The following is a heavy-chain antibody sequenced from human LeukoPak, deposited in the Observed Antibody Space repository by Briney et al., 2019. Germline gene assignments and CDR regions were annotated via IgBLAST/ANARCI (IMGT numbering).Heavy chain of an antibody. V-gene: IGHV1-18*04. Sequence: GASVKVSCKASGYTFTSYGLSWLRQAPGQELEGMGWSSAYNGNTNYAQKLQDRVNMTTDTSTSTAYRELRSWRSYATAVYFCARGMVDIVATIADFGYWGQGTLVTV. CDR3: ARGMVDIVATIADFGY. CDR1: GYTFTSYG. D-gene: IGHD5-12*01. J-gene: IGHJ4*02. CDR2: SSAYNGNT.